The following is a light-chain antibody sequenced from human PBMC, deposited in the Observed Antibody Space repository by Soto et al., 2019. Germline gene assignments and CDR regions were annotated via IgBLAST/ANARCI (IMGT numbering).Light chain of an antibody. CDR1: QTISSG. CDR2: KAS. CDR3: QHYNSYSEA. Sequence: DIQMTQSPSTLSGSVGDRVTITCRASQTISSGLAWYQQKPGKAPKLLIYKASTLKSGVPSRFSGSGSGTEFTLTISSLQPDDFETYYCQHYNSYSEAFGQGTKV. J-gene: IGKJ1*01. V-gene: IGKV1-5*03.